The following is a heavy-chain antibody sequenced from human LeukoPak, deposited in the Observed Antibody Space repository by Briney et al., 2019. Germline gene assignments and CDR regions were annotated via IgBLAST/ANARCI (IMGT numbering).Heavy chain of an antibody. Sequence: PSETLSLTCSISDGSISSYYWSWIRQPPGKGLEWIGEINHSGSTNYNPSLKSRVTISVDTSKNQFSLKLSSVTAADTAVYYCARGRWGGDGYNCYFDYWGQGTLVTVSS. J-gene: IGHJ4*02. CDR3: ARGRWGGDGYNCYFDY. CDR1: DGSISSYY. V-gene: IGHV4-34*01. D-gene: IGHD5-24*01. CDR2: INHSGST.